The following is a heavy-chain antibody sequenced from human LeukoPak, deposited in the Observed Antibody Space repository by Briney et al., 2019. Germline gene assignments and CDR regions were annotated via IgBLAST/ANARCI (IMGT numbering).Heavy chain of an antibody. V-gene: IGHV4-59*08. CDR2: VYYSGST. J-gene: IGHJ6*04. CDR1: GGSISRHY. D-gene: IGHD4-17*01. Sequence: SETLSLTCTVSGGSISRHYWSWIRQPPGKGLEWIGYVYYSGSTNYNPSLKSRVTISVDTSKNQFSLTLSSVTAADTAVYYCARHVYGEGMVVWGKGTTVTVSS. CDR3: ARHVYGEGMVV.